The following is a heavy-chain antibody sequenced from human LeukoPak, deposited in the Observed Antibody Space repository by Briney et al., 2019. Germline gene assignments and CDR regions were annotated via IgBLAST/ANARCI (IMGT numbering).Heavy chain of an antibody. CDR1: GFTFSSYG. CDR2: IEYDGNNK. J-gene: IGHJ3*02. D-gene: IGHD2-2*03. CDR3: TRDRAGYSSSSDAFDI. V-gene: IGHV3-30*02. Sequence: AGGSLRLSCVASGFTFSSYGMQWVRQAPGKGLEWVTFIEYDGNNKYYADSVKGRFTISRDNSKNTLYLQMNSLRTEDTAVYYCTRDRAGYSSSSDAFDIWGQGTRVTVSS.